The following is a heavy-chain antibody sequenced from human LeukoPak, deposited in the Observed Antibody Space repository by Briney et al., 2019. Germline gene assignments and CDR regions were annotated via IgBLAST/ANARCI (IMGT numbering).Heavy chain of an antibody. CDR3: ARGIAAAGTGDY. V-gene: IGHV1-18*01. J-gene: IGHJ4*02. Sequence: ASVKVSCKASGGTFSSYAITWVRQAPGQGLEWMGWISAYNGNTNYAQKLQGRVTMTTDTSTSTAYMELRSLRSDDTAVYYCARGIAAAGTGDYWGQGTLVTVSS. CDR1: GGTFSSYA. D-gene: IGHD6-13*01. CDR2: ISAYNGNT.